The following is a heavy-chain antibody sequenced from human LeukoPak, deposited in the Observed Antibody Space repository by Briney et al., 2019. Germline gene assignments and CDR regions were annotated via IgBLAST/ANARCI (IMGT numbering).Heavy chain of an antibody. CDR2: ISSSSSYI. D-gene: IGHD4-17*01. CDR3: ARDPDYGDYPDAFDI. Sequence: GGSLRLSCAASGFTFSSYSMDWVRQAPGKGLEWVSSISSSSSYICYADSVKGRFTISRDNAKNSLYLQMNSLRAEDTAVYYCARDPDYGDYPDAFDIWGQGTMVTVSS. J-gene: IGHJ3*02. CDR1: GFTFSSYS. V-gene: IGHV3-21*01.